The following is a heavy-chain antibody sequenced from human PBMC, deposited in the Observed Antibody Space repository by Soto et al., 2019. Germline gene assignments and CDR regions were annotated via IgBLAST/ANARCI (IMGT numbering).Heavy chain of an antibody. V-gene: IGHV3-23*01. CDR3: AKAPSPRSRKLRDGDYGYYFDY. J-gene: IGHJ4*02. CDR2: INGSGGST. D-gene: IGHD4-17*01. CDR1: GFTFSSYA. Sequence: EVQLLESGGGLVQPGGSLRLSCAASGFTFSSYAMSWVRQAPGKGLEWVSAINGSGGSTYYADSVKGRFTISSDNSKNTLYMQMTSLRAEDTAIYYCAKAPSPRSRKLRDGDYGYYFDYWGQGTLVTVSS.